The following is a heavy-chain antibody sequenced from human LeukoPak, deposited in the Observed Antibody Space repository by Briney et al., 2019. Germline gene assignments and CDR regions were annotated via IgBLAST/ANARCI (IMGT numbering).Heavy chain of an antibody. D-gene: IGHD6-13*01. CDR2: IYHSGST. CDR1: GYSISSGYY. CDR3: ARDLGQQGFDY. V-gene: IGHV4-38-2*02. J-gene: IGHJ4*02. Sequence: SETLSLTCTVSGYSISSGYYRGWIRQPPGKGLEWIGSIYHSGSTYYNPSLKSRVTISVDTSKNQFSLKLSSVTAADTAVYYCARDLGQQGFDYWGQGTLVTVSS.